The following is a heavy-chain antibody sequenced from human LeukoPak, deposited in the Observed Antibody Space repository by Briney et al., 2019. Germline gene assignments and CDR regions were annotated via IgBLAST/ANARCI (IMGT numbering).Heavy chain of an antibody. D-gene: IGHD2-8*01. CDR2: IREDGDEW. CDR3: AKDSFSHNGIYDAVDL. Sequence: GGSLRLSCAVSGVTFSGYWMSWVGQAPGKGLEWVANIREDGDEWHYANLAKGRFTISRDDAKSTVFLQMQSLRAEDTAIYYWAKDSFSHNGIYDAVDLWGQGTMVTVSS. CDR1: GVTFSGYW. V-gene: IGHV3-7*03. J-gene: IGHJ3*01.